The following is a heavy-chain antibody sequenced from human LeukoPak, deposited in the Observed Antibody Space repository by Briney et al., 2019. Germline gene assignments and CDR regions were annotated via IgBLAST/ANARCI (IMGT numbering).Heavy chain of an antibody. CDR3: ARVGGGLYGFLTGCDY. CDR2: FDLEDGET. D-gene: IGHD3-9*01. Sequence: ASVKVSCKVSGYTLTELSIHWVRQAPGKGLEYMGGFDLEDGETVYAQKFQGRVTMTRDTSISTAYMELRSLSSDDTAVYYCARVGGGLYGFLTGCDYWGQGTLVTVSS. J-gene: IGHJ4*02. V-gene: IGHV1-24*01. CDR1: GYTLTELS.